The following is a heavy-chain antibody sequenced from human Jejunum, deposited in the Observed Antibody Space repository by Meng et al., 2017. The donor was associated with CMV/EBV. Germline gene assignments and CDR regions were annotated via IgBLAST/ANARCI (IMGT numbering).Heavy chain of an antibody. CDR1: GYTFTSYG. CDR2: ISAYNGNT. V-gene: IGHV1-18*01. D-gene: IGHD2-2*01. Sequence: QVRVVQCGAEVKKPGAAVKVSCKASGYTFTSYGISWVRQAPGQGLEWMGWISAYNGNTNYAQKLQGRVTMTTDTSTSTAYMELRSLRSDDTAVYYCARARLGGYCSSTSCADNWFDPWGQGTLVTVSS. J-gene: IGHJ5*02. CDR3: ARARLGGYCSSTSCADNWFDP.